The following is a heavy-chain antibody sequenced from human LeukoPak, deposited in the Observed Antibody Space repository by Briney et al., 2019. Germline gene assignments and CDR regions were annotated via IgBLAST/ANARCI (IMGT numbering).Heavy chain of an antibody. V-gene: IGHV1-2*02. Sequence: ASVKVSCKASGYTFTGHNMHWVRQAPGQGLEWVGLMNPNTGDTKYAQKFQGRVTMTRDTSISTAYMELSRLTSDDTAVYYCARDQSGSYEDWGQGTLVTVPS. J-gene: IGHJ4*02. CDR2: MNPNTGDT. D-gene: IGHD1-26*01. CDR3: ARDQSGSYED. CDR1: GYTFTGHN.